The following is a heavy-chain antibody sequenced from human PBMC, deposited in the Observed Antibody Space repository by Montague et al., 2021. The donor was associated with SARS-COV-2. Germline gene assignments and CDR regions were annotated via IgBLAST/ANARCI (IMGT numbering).Heavy chain of an antibody. CDR3: ARREYSYGWGD. D-gene: IGHD5-18*01. CDR1: GGPISGSSDY. Sequence: SETLSLTCTVTGGPISGSSDYWGWIRQSPGQGLDWIASVNYRGNXYYXLSLKIRLTISVDTSKNQFSLKLNPVTAADTALYYCARREYSYGWGDWGQGTLVTVSS. CDR2: VNYRGNX. V-gene: IGHV4-39*01. J-gene: IGHJ4*02.